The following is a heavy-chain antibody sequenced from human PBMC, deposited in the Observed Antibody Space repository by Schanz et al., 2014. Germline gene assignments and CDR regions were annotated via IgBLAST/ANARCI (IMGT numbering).Heavy chain of an antibody. J-gene: IGHJ4*02. D-gene: IGHD3-3*01. V-gene: IGHV3-48*01. CDR3: VRDSFFAFDY. CDR1: GFTFSDAW. Sequence: EVQLVESGGGLVQPGGFLRLSCAASGFTFSDAWMSWVRQAPGKGLEWVSYIGNGGVTINYADSVKGRFTMSRDNAKNSVFLQMNSLRAEDTAVYYCVRDSFFAFDYWGQGTLXTVSS. CDR2: IGNGGVTI.